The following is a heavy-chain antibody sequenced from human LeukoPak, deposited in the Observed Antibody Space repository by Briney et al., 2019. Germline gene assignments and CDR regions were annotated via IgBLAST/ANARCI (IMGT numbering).Heavy chain of an antibody. CDR2: INADNGDT. CDR1: GYTFTSYG. D-gene: IGHD3-22*01. CDR3: ASTDYYDSSGYHLRY. J-gene: IGHJ4*02. Sequence: ASVKVSCKASGYTFTSYGISWVRQAPGQGLEWMGWINADNGDTKYSQKFQGRVTITRNTSASTASMELSSLRSEDTAVYYCASTDYYDSSGYHLRYWGQGTLVTVSS. V-gene: IGHV1-18*01.